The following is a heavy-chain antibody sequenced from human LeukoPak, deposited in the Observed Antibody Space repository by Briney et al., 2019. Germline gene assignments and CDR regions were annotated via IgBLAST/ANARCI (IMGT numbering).Heavy chain of an antibody. CDR2: ISAYGNT. CDR1: GYTFTIYG. J-gene: IGHJ4*03. D-gene: IGHD6-25*01. CDR3: ARGIIGYYFDY. Sequence: GASVKVSCKTSGYTFTIYGISWVRQAPGQGLEWMGLISAYGNTNYAQNLQGRVTMTTDTSTSTAYMELRSLRSDDTAVYYCARGIIGYYFDYWGQGTTVTVSS. V-gene: IGHV1-18*01.